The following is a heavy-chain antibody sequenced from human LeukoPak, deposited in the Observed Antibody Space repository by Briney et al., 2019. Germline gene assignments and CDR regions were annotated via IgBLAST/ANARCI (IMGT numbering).Heavy chain of an antibody. CDR3: ANTMTFWSGYDY. Sequence: PGGSLKLSCAASGFTFSSYAMSWVRQAPGKGLEWVSAISGSGGSTYYADSVKGRFTISRDNSKNTLYLQMNSLRAEDTAVYYCANTMTFWSGYDYWGQGTLVTASS. D-gene: IGHD3-3*01. CDR1: GFTFSSYA. V-gene: IGHV3-23*01. J-gene: IGHJ4*02. CDR2: ISGSGGST.